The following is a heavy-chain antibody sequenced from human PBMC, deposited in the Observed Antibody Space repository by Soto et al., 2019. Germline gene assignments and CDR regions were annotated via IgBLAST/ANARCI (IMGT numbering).Heavy chain of an antibody. CDR2: STSGSSTI. J-gene: IGHJ4*02. D-gene: IGHD4-17*01. Sequence: EVQLVESGGGLVQPGGSLRLSCAASGFTFSSSSMNWVRQAPGKGLEWVSYSTSGSSTIFYADSVKGRFTISRDNAKNSLYLQMNSLRAEDTAVYYCSRGQYGDSLGYWGQGTLVTVSS. CDR1: GFTFSSSS. V-gene: IGHV3-48*01. CDR3: SRGQYGDSLGY.